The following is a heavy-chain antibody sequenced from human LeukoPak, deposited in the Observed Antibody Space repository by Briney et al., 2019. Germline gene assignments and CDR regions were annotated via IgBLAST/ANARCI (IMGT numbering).Heavy chain of an antibody. CDR1: GFKFTDYY. J-gene: IGHJ4*02. CDR3: AKDFQYKAFDY. Sequence: GGSLRLSCAASGFKFTDYYMTWIRQAPGKGLEWVSYITNTTFSTYYADSVKGRFTISRDNSKNTLYLQMNSLRAEDTAVYYCAKDFQYKAFDYWGQGTLVTVSS. V-gene: IGHV3-11*05. CDR2: ITNTTFST. D-gene: IGHD1-14*01.